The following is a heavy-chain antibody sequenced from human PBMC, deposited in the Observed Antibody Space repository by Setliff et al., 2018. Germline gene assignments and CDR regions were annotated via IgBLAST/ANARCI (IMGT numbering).Heavy chain of an antibody. CDR2: IYYSGSA. CDR3: ARKGISALSGAFDM. V-gene: IGHV4-30-4*01. CDR1: GGSISSGDYY. D-gene: IGHD1-26*01. J-gene: IGHJ3*02. Sequence: SETLSLTCTVSGGSISSGDYYWSWIRQPPGKGLEWIGYIYYSGSAYYNPSLKSRLTISIDTSKNQFSLKLSSVTAADTAMYYCARKGISALSGAFDMWGQGTMVTVSS.